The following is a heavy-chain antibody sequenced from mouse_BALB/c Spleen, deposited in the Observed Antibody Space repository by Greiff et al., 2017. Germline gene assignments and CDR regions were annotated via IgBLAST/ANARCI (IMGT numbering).Heavy chain of an antibody. D-gene: IGHD2-4*01. Sequence: VMLVESGAELVRPGSSVKISCKASGYAFSSYWMNWVKQRPGQGLEWIGQIYPGDGDTNYNGKFKGKATLTADKSSSTAYMQLSSLTSEDSAVYFCARGDDYIFAYWGQGTLVTVSA. CDR2: IYPGDGDT. J-gene: IGHJ3*01. V-gene: IGHV1-80*01. CDR3: ARGDDYIFAY. CDR1: GYAFSSYW.